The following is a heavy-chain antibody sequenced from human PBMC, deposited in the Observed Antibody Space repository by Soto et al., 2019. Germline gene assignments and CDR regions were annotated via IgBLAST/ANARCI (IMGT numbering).Heavy chain of an antibody. V-gene: IGHV2-5*02. Sequence: QITLKESGPPRVRPTQTLALTCTFSGFSLTTSGVGVGWIRKTPGKALEWLAVIYWDDDKRYSPSLKSRLTITKDTSTNQVVLTMADMDPVDTATYFCAHRGYMYGNWDHGYFDDWGQGTLVTVSS. J-gene: IGHJ4*02. D-gene: IGHD5-18*01. CDR1: GFSLTTSGVG. CDR2: IYWDDDK. CDR3: AHRGYMYGNWDHGYFDD.